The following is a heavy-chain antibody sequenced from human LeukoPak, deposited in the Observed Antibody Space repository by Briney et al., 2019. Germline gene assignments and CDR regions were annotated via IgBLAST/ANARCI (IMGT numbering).Heavy chain of an antibody. CDR2: ISYDGSNK. V-gene: IGHV3-30*01. CDR1: GFTFSSYA. D-gene: IGHD6-6*01. Sequence: GRSLRLSCAASGFTFSSYAMHWVRQAPGKGLEWVAFISYDGSNKYYAHSVQGRFTISRDNSKNTLYLKMNSLRAEDTAVYYCARDGSRGLIWARFVEYYFDYCGQGTLVTVSS. J-gene: IGHJ4*02. CDR3: ARDGSRGLIWARFVEYYFDY.